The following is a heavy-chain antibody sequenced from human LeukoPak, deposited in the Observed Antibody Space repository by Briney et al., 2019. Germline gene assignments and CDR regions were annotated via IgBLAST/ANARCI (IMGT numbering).Heavy chain of an antibody. D-gene: IGHD4-11*01. CDR3: ARRISNYETYSWFDP. V-gene: IGHV4-31*11. CDR1: GGSLSGYY. J-gene: IGHJ5*02. CDR2: IYYSGST. Sequence: SETLSLTCAVYGGSLSGYYWSWIRQHPGKGLEWIGYIYYSGSTYYNPSLKSRVTISVDTSKNQFSLKLSSVTAADTAVYYCARRISNYETYSWFDPWGQGTLVTVSS.